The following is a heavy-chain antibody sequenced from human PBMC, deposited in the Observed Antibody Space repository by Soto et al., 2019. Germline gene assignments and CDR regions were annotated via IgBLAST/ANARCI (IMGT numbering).Heavy chain of an antibody. CDR3: AKDDANCSGGSCFDY. J-gene: IGHJ4*02. D-gene: IGHD2-15*01. CDR2: ISWNSGSI. Sequence: EVQLVESGGGLVQPGRSLRLSCAASGFTFDDYAMHWVRQAPGKGLEWGSGISWNSGSIGYADSVKGRFTISRDNAKNSLYLQMNSLRAEDTALYYCAKDDANCSGGSCFDYWGQGTLVTVSS. V-gene: IGHV3-9*01. CDR1: GFTFDDYA.